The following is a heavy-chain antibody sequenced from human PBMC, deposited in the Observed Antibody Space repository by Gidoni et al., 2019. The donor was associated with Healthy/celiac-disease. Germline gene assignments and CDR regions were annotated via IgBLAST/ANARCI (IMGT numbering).Heavy chain of an antibody. CDR3: ARCQYSGSYRFDH. V-gene: IGHV4-39*07. D-gene: IGHD1-26*01. CDR1: GGSVSSSSYY. Sequence: QLQLQESGPGLVKPAETLSIPCTVSGGSVSSSSYYWGWIRQPPGKGLEWIGSIYYSGSTYYNPSLKSRVTISVDPSKNQFSLKLRSVTAADTAVYYCARCQYSGSYRFDHWGQGTLVTVSS. J-gene: IGHJ4*02. CDR2: IYYSGST.